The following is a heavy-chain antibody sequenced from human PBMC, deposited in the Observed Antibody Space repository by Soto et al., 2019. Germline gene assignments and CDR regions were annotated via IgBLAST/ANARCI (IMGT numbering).Heavy chain of an antibody. Sequence: SETLSLTCTVSGGSISSGGYYWSWIRQHPWKGLEWIGYIYYSGSTYYNPSLKSRVTISVDTSKNQFSLKLSSVTAADTAVYYCARAFSSSSEGGDNWFDPWGQGTLVTVSS. D-gene: IGHD6-6*01. CDR3: ARAFSSSSEGGDNWFDP. J-gene: IGHJ5*02. CDR2: IYYSGST. CDR1: GGSISSGGYY. V-gene: IGHV4-31*03.